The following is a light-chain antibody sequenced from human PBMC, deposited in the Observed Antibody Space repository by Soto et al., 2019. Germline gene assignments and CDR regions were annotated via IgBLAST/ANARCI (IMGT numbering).Light chain of an antibody. V-gene: IGLV2-14*03. CDR2: DVS. CDR1: SSEVGGYNY. Sequence: QSVLTQPASVSGSPGQSINISCTGTSSEVGGYNYVSWYQHHPGKAPKLIIYDVSNRPSGVSNPFSGSKSGNTASLTISGLQPEDEADYYCSSYTTSNTRQIVFGTGTEVTVL. J-gene: IGLJ1*01. CDR3: SSYTTSNTRQIV.